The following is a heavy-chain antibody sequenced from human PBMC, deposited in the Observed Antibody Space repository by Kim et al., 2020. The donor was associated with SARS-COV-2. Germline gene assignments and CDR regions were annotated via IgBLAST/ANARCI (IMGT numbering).Heavy chain of an antibody. D-gene: IGHD1-1*01. V-gene: IGHV3-21*01. CDR1: GFTFSSYS. J-gene: IGHJ5*02. CDR3: ARDLFARWVNAGNECWFDP. CDR2: ISSSSSYI. Sequence: GGSLRLSCAASGFTFSSYSMNWVRQAPGKGLEWVSSISSSSSYIYYADSVKGRFTISRDNAKNSLYLQMNSLRAEDTAVYYCARDLFARWVNAGNECWFDPWGQGTLVTVSS.